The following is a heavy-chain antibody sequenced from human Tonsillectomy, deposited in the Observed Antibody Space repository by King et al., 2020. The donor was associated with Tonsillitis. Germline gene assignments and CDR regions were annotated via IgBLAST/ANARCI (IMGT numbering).Heavy chain of an antibody. CDR2: IYYSGST. J-gene: IGHJ5*02. D-gene: IGHD3-10*01. CDR3: AKHPIIMVRGVMGRVNWFDP. CDR1: GGSISSSSYY. V-gene: IGHV4-39*01. Sequence: LQLQESGPGLVKPSETLSLTCTVSGGSISSSSYYWGWIRQPPGKGLEWIGSIYYSGSTYYNPSLKSRVTISVDTSKNQFSLRLSSVTAADTTVYYCAKHPIIMVRGVMGRVNWFDPWGQGTLVTVSS.